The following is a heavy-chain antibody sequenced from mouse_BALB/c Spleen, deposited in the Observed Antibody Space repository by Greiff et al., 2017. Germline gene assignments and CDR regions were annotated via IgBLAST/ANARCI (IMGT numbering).Heavy chain of an antibody. CDR3: TAYYGNYEGCAY. V-gene: IGHV14-4*02. CDR2: IDPENGDT. J-gene: IGHJ3*01. D-gene: IGHD2-1*01. CDR1: GFNIKDYY. Sequence: EVKLMESGAELVRSGASVKLSCTASGFNIKDYYMHWVKQRPEQGLEWIGWIDPENGDTEYAPKFQGKATMTADTSSNTAYLQLSSLTSEDTAVYYCTAYYGNYEGCAYWGQGTLVTVSA.